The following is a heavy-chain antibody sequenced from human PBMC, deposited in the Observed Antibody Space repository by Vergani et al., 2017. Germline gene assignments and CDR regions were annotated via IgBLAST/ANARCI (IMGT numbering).Heavy chain of an antibody. J-gene: IGHJ5*02. V-gene: IGHV4-39*01. CDR2: IYYSGST. CDR1: GASIRSSNYY. Sequence: QLQLQESGPGLVKPSATLSLTCSVPGASIRSSNYYWGWIRQPPGKGLEWIASIYYSGSTYYNPSLKSRVTISVDPSKNQFSLKLSSVTAAETAVYFCARHSTVEWLVKLGWIDPWGQGILVTVSS. D-gene: IGHD6-19*01. CDR3: ARHSTVEWLVKLGWIDP.